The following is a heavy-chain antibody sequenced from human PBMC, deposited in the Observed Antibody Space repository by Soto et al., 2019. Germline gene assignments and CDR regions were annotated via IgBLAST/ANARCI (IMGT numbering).Heavy chain of an antibody. Sequence: QVQLVQSGAEVKKPGASVKVSCKASGYTFTSYGISWVRQAPGQGLEWMRWISAYNGNTNYAQKLQGRVTMTTDTSTSTAYMELRSLRSDDTAVYYCARNSEIVVARDNWFDPWGQGTLVTVSS. V-gene: IGHV1-18*04. J-gene: IGHJ5*02. D-gene: IGHD3-22*01. CDR3: ARNSEIVVARDNWFDP. CDR2: ISAYNGNT. CDR1: GYTFTSYG.